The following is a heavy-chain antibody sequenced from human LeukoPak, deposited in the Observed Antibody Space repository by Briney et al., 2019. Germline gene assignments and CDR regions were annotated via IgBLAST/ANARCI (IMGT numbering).Heavy chain of an antibody. J-gene: IGHJ4*02. CDR1: GFTFSSYW. Sequence: PGGSLRLSCAASGFTFSSYWMSWVRQAPGKGLEWVANIKQDGSEKYYVDSVKGRFTISRDNAKNSLYLQMNSLRAEDTAVYYCARDSGYCSGGSCYPKYYFDYWGQGTLVTVSS. CDR2: IKQDGSEK. CDR3: ARDSGYCSGGSCYPKYYFDY. V-gene: IGHV3-7*03. D-gene: IGHD2-15*01.